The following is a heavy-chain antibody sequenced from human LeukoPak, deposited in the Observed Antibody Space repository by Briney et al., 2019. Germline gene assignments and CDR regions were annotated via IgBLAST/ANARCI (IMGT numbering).Heavy chain of an antibody. V-gene: IGHV3-48*04. Sequence: PGGSLRLSCAASGFSISNYWMHWVRQAPGKGLEWVSYISSSGSTIYYADSVKGRFTISRDNAKNSLYLQMDSLRAEDTAVYYCARGPTNGQAFDYWGQGTLVSVSS. CDR3: ARGPTNGQAFDY. J-gene: IGHJ4*02. D-gene: IGHD2-8*01. CDR1: GFSISNYW. CDR2: ISSSGSTI.